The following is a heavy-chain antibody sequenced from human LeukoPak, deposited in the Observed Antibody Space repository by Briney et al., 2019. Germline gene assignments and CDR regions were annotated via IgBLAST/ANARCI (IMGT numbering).Heavy chain of an antibody. D-gene: IGHD7-27*01. CDR1: GFTFSDHY. Sequence: GGSLRLSCAATGFTFSDHYMDWVRQAPGKGLEWVGRSRNKANSYSTQYAASVKGRFTISRDDSKNSLYLQMNSLKTEDTAVYYCARGGTGDLDYWGQGTLVIVSS. CDR2: SRNKANSYST. J-gene: IGHJ4*02. V-gene: IGHV3-72*01. CDR3: ARGGTGDLDY.